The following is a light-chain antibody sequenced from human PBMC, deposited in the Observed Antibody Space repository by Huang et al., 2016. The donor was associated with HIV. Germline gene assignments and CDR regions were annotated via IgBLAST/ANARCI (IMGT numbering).Light chain of an antibody. CDR1: QSLLYRSNNKNH. CDR3: QQYYTVPWT. CDR2: WAS. J-gene: IGKJ1*01. Sequence: DIVLTRSPHSLAVSLGERATINCKSSQSLLYRSNNKNHLVWYQQKTGQPPKLLMYWASTRESGVPDRFSASGSGTDFTLTISSLQAEDVAVYYCQQYYTVPWTFGQGTKVEI. V-gene: IGKV4-1*01.